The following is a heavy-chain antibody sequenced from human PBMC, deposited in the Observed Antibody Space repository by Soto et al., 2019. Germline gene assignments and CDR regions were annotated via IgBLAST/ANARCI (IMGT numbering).Heavy chain of an antibody. CDR1: GGSISSYY. D-gene: IGHD1-26*01. CDR2: IYYSGST. J-gene: IGHJ4*02. Sequence: QVQLQESGPGLVKPSETLSLTCTVSGGSISSYYWSWIRQPPGKGLEWIGYIYYSGSTNYNPSLKSRVTISVDTSKNQFSLKLSSVTAADTAVYYCARGGLLRTGFDYWGQGTLVTVSS. V-gene: IGHV4-59*01. CDR3: ARGGLLRTGFDY.